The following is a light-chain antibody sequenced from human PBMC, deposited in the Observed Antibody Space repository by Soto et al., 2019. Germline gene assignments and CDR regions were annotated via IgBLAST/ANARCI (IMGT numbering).Light chain of an antibody. Sequence: DIQLTQSPSFLSASVGDRVTITCRASQGISSDLALYQQEPGKAPKPLIYAASTLQSEVPSRFSGGGSGTEFTLTISSLQPEDFATYYCQQLKSYPVTFGGGTKVEIK. CDR3: QQLKSYPVT. CDR1: QGISSD. V-gene: IGKV1-9*01. CDR2: AAS. J-gene: IGKJ4*01.